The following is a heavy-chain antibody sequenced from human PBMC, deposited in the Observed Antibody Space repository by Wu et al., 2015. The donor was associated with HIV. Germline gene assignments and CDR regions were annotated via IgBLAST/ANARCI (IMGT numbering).Heavy chain of an antibody. CDR2: MNPNSGNS. CDR1: GYTFARYD. V-gene: IGHV1-8*01. CDR3: ARGPVRLGGRNYFDY. D-gene: IGHD2-15*01. Sequence: QVQLVQSGAEVKKPGASVKVSCKPSGYTFARYDINWVRQATGQGLEWLGWMNPNSGNSGYGQKFQGRVTMTKNSSIGIVYMELSSLTSEDTAVYYCARGPVRLGGRNYFDYWGQGTLVTVS. J-gene: IGHJ4*02.